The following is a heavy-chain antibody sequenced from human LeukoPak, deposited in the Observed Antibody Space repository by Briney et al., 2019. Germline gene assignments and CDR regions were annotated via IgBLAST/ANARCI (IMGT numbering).Heavy chain of an antibody. V-gene: IGHV1-18*04. Sequence: GASVKVSCKASGYTFTSYGISWVRQAPGQGLEWMGWISAYNGNTNYAQKLQGRVTMTTDTSTSTAYKELRSLRSDDTAVNYCARDNYDILTGSPYGMDVWGKGTTVTVSS. CDR2: ISAYNGNT. J-gene: IGHJ6*04. CDR1: GYTFTSYG. D-gene: IGHD3-9*01. CDR3: ARDNYDILTGSPYGMDV.